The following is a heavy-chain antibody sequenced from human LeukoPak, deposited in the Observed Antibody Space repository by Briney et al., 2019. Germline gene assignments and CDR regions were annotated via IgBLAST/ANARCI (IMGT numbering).Heavy chain of an antibody. V-gene: IGHV3-48*04. CDR2: ISSSSSTI. CDR1: GFTFSSYS. J-gene: IGHJ4*02. CDR3: ARDRGGSYSAIDY. D-gene: IGHD1-26*01. Sequence: GGSLRLSCAASGFTFSSYSMNWVRQAPGKGLEWVSFISSSSSTIYYADSVKGRFTISRDNAKNSLYLQMNSLRAEDTAAYYCARDRGGSYSAIDYWGQGTLATVSS.